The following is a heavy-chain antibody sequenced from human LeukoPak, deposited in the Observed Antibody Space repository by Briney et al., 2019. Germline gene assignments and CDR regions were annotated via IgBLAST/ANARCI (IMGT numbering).Heavy chain of an antibody. CDR2: LNPSDGSI. CDR3: ATGGTYFDY. D-gene: IGHD3-16*01. CDR1: GFTFSSYW. V-gene: IGHV1-46*01. Sequence: NPGGSLRLSCAASGFTFSSYWMSWVRQAPGQGLEWMAKLNPSDGSISYARKFQGRVTMTGDTSTRTVYMELSSLRFEDTAVYYCATGGTYFDYWGQGTLVTVSS. J-gene: IGHJ4*02.